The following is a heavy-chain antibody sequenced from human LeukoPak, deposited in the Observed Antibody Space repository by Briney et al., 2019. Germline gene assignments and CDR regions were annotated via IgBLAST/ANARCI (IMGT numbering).Heavy chain of an antibody. CDR2: FYYSGAT. CDR1: GGSISSSY. J-gene: IGHJ4*02. V-gene: IGHV4-59*08. CDR3: ARSNARDGYNFGY. Sequence: SETLSLTCTVSGGSISSSYWSWIRQPPGEGLEWSGYFYYSGATTYNPSLQSRVTISVDTSKTQLSLKMTSMTAADTAVYYCARSNARDGYNFGYWGQGILVTVSS. D-gene: IGHD5-24*01.